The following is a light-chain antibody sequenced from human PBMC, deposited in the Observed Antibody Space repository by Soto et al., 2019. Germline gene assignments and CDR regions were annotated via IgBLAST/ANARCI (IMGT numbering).Light chain of an antibody. CDR1: RSNIGANSA. V-gene: IGLV1-40*01. CDR3: QSYDNSLSDFYV. CDR2: GNT. J-gene: IGLJ1*01. Sequence: QSGLTQPPSVSGAPGQRGTISCTGTRSNIGANSAVHLYQQLTGAAPNLLIYGNTDRPSGVSDQFSASKSATSASMAITGLQAEDEADYSCQSYDNSLSDFYVFGTGTKVTV.